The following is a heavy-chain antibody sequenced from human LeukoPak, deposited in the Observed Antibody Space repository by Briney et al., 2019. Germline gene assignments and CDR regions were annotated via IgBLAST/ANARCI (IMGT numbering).Heavy chain of an antibody. CDR1: GFTFSICA. CDR2: ISGSGGST. V-gene: IGHV3-23*01. CDR3: AKADGSYKTLIDY. D-gene: IGHD3-10*01. Sequence: GGSLRLSCAASGFTFSICAMNWVRQAPGKGLEWVSGISGSGGSTYYADSVKGGFTISRDSSKNKVYLQMNSLRAEDTAVYYCAKADGSYKTLIDYWGQGTLVTVSS. J-gene: IGHJ4*02.